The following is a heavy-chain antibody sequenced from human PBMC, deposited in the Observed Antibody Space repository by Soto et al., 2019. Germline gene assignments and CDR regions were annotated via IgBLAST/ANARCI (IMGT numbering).Heavy chain of an antibody. CDR2: IKQDGSEK. CDR1: GFTCSSYW. J-gene: IGHJ3*02. Sequence: EVQLVESGGGLVQPGGSLRLSCAASGFTCSSYWMSWVRQAPGKGLEWVANIKQDGSEKYYVDSVKGRFTISRDNAKNSLYLQKNSLSAEDTAVYYCARDWVGCTKGVCYTNQANAFDIWGQGTMVTVSS. D-gene: IGHD2-8*01. V-gene: IGHV3-7*01. CDR3: ARDWVGCTKGVCYTNQANAFDI.